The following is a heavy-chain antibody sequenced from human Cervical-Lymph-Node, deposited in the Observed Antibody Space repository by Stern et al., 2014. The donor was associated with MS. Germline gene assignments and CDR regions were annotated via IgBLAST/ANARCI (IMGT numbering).Heavy chain of an antibody. CDR3: ARIEDNYGHMGEFDY. V-gene: IGHV2-26*01. D-gene: IGHD5-18*01. J-gene: IGHJ4*02. Sequence: QVTLKESGPVLVKPTETLTLTCTVSGFSLSHARMGVSWTRQPPGKPLEWLAHIFSNDEKFYSTSLKSRLTISRDTSKSQVVLTMTNMDPVDTATYYCARIEDNYGHMGEFDYWGQGTLVTVSS. CDR2: IFSNDEK. CDR1: GFSLSHARMG.